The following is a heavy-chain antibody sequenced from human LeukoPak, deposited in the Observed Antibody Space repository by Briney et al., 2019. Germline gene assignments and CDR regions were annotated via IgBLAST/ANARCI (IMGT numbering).Heavy chain of an antibody. V-gene: IGHV1-2*02. D-gene: IGHD3-9*01. CDR3: ARTFTRYFDWLPYY. CDR2: INPNSGGT. Sequence: GASVKVSCKASGYTFTGYYMHWVRQAPGQGLEWMGWINPNSGGTNYAQKFKGRVTMTRDTSISTAYMELSRLRSDDTAVYYCARTFTRYFDWLPYYWGQGTLVTVSS. CDR1: GYTFTGYY. J-gene: IGHJ4*02.